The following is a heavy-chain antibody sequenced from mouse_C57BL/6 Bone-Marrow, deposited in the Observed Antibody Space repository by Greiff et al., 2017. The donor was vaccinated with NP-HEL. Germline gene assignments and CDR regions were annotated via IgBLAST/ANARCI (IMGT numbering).Heavy chain of an antibody. J-gene: IGHJ1*03. V-gene: IGHV3-6*01. Sequence: ESGPGLVKPSQSLSLTCSVTGYSITSGYYWNWIRQFPGNKLEWMGYISYDGSNNYNPSLKNRISITRDPSKNQFFLKLNSVTTEDTATYYCAIITTVVATRWYFDVWGTGTTVTVSS. CDR2: ISYDGSN. CDR3: AIITTVVATRWYFDV. CDR1: GYSITSGYY. D-gene: IGHD1-1*01.